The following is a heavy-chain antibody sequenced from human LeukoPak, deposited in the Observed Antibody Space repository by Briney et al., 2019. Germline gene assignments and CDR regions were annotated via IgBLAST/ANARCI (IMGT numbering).Heavy chain of an antibody. J-gene: IGHJ4*02. CDR1: GGSISTSYYN. D-gene: IGHD2-15*01. CDR3: ARTGMVGAADY. V-gene: IGHV4-39*01. CDR2: INYSGNT. Sequence: SETLSLTCTVSGGSISTSYYNWGCIRQPPGKGLEWIGSINYSGNTYYNPSLKSRVTISVDTSKNQFSLKLSSVTAADTAVYYCARTGMVGAADYWGQGTLVTVSS.